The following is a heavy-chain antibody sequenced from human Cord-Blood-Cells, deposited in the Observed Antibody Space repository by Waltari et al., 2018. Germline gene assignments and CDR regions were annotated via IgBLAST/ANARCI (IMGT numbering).Heavy chain of an antibody. Sequence: QVQLVESGGGVVQPGRSLRLSCAASGFIFSSYGMHWVRQAPGKGLEWVAFIWNDVSNKYYADSVKGRFTISRDNSKNALYLQMNSLRAEDTAVYYCARAGSHSSSWFDYWGQGTLVTVSS. V-gene: IGHV3-33*01. J-gene: IGHJ4*02. CDR3: ARAGSHSSSWFDY. D-gene: IGHD6-13*01. CDR2: IWNDVSNK. CDR1: GFIFSSYG.